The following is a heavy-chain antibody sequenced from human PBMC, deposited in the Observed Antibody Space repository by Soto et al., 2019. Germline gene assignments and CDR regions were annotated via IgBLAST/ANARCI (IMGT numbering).Heavy chain of an antibody. J-gene: IGHJ4*02. V-gene: IGHV1-18*01. CDR3: ARAPGSNTYYFY. CDR1: GYTFTTYG. Sequence: GASVKVSCKASGYTFTTYGISWVRQAPGQGPEWMGWSSAYTGNTDYAQKFQGRVTMTTETSTSTAYMELRSLRSDDTAVYYCARAPGSNTYYFYWGQGTPVTVSS. D-gene: IGHD3-10*01. CDR2: SSAYTGNT.